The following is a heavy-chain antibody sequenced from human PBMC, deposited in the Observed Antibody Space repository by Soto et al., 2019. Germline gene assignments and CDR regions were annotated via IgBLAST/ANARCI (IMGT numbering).Heavy chain of an antibody. CDR2: IYSGGKT. J-gene: IGHJ4*02. V-gene: IGHV3-53*01. CDR1: GFTVSANY. D-gene: IGHD6-19*01. Sequence: EVQLVESGGGLIQPGGSLRLSCAASGFTVSANYMTWVRQAPGQGLEWVSIIYSGGKTYSADSVKGRFTISRDNSKNTLYLQMNSLRAEDTALYYCARGGRTTGWYFDYWGQGALVTVSS. CDR3: ARGGRTTGWYFDY.